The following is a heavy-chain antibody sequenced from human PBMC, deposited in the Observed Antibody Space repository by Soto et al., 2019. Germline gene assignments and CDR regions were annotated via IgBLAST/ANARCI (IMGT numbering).Heavy chain of an antibody. CDR2: INPNGGST. Sequence: QVQLVQPGAEVKKPGASVKLSCKASGYTLTSFNIHWVRQAPGQGLEWMGIINPNGGSTNYAHNFQGRVTMTRDTSTSTVYMDLSSLRSEDTAVYYCARGLASGDYWGQGTLVTVSS. J-gene: IGHJ4*02. CDR1: GYTLTSFN. CDR3: ARGLASGDY. D-gene: IGHD6-6*01. V-gene: IGHV1-46*03.